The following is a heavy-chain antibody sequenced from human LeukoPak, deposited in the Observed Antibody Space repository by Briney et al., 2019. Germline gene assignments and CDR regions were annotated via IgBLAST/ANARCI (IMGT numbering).Heavy chain of an antibody. V-gene: IGHV3-23*01. CDR2: ISGSGGST. CDR1: GFTFSSYG. CDR3: ARDYGGSSPFDY. D-gene: IGHD4-23*01. J-gene: IGHJ4*02. Sequence: GGSLRLSCAASGFTFSSYGMSWVRQAPGKGLEWVSAISGSGGSTYYADSVKGRFTISRDDSKNTLYLQMNSLRAEDTAVYYCARDYGGSSPFDYWGQGTLVTVSS.